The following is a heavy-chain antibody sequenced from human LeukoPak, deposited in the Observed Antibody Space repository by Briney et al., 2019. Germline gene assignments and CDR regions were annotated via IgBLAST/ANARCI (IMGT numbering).Heavy chain of an antibody. Sequence: SETLSLTCTVSGGSISSSSYYWGWIRQPPGKGLEWIGSIYYSGSTYYNPSLKSRVTISVDTSKNQFSLKPSSVTAADTAVYYCARHGGEALYYYYMDVWGKGTTVTVSS. J-gene: IGHJ6*03. CDR1: GGSISSSSYY. V-gene: IGHV4-39*01. CDR3: ARHGGEALYYYYMDV. CDR2: IYYSGST. D-gene: IGHD2-21*01.